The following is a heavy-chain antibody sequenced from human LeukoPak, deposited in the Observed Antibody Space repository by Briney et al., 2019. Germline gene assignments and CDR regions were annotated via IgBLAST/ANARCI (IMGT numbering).Heavy chain of an antibody. CDR3: ARLRGTRGDYYYYMDV. CDR1: GGTFSSYA. CDR2: IIPILGTA. Sequence: GASVKVSCKASGGTFSSYAISWVRQAPGQGLEWMGGIIPILGTANYAQKFQGRVTITTDESTSTAYMELSSLRSEDTAVYYCARLRGTRGDYYYYMDVWGKGTTVTVSS. J-gene: IGHJ6*03. V-gene: IGHV1-69*05. D-gene: IGHD1-14*01.